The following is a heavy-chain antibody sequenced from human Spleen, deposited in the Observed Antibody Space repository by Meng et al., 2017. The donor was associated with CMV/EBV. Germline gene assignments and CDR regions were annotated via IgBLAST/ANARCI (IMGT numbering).Heavy chain of an antibody. CDR1: GYTFTSYD. D-gene: IGHD1-26*01. CDR2: MNPNSGNT. J-gene: IGHJ4*02. Sequence: CKASGYTFTSYDINWVRQATGQGLEWMGWMNPNSGNTGYAQKFQGRVTMTRNNSISTAYMELSSLRSEDTAVYYCARVGSGSYLLGYWGQGTLVTVSS. CDR3: ARVGSGSYLLGY. V-gene: IGHV1-8*01.